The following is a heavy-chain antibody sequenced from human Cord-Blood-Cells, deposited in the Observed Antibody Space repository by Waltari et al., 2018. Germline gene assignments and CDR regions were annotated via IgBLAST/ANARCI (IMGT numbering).Heavy chain of an antibody. D-gene: IGHD7-27*01. J-gene: IGHJ4*02. CDR3: VRGRQLGIVLPYYFDY. V-gene: IGHV4-34*01. Sequence: QVQLQQWGAGLLKPSETLSLTCAVYGGSFSGYYWSWIRQPPGKGLEWIGEINHSGSTNFNPSLKSRVTISVDTSKNQFSLKLSSVTAADTAVYYCVRGRQLGIVLPYYFDYWGQGTLVTVSS. CDR1: GGSFSGYY. CDR2: INHSGST.